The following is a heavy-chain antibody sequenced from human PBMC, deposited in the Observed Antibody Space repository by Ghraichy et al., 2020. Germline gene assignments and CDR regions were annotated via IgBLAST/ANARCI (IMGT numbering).Heavy chain of an antibody. CDR3: AKVRLECWGSLCAPLDY. J-gene: IGHJ4*02. CDR2: ISGSGGST. Sequence: GESLNISCAASGFTFSSYAMSWVRQAPGKGLEWVSAISGSGGSTYYADSVKGRFTISRDNSKNTLYLQMNSLRAEDTAVYYCAKVRLECWGSLCAPLDYWGQGTLVTVSS. D-gene: IGHD3-16*02. CDR1: GFTFSSYA. V-gene: IGHV3-23*01.